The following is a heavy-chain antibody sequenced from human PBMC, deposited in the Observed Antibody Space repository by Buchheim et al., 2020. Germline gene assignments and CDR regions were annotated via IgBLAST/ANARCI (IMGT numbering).Heavy chain of an antibody. CDR2: ISSSGSTI. CDR1: GFTFSDYY. V-gene: IGHV3-11*01. Sequence: QVQLVESGGGLVKPGGSLRLSCAASGFTFSDYYMSWIRQAPGKGLEWVSYISSSGSTIYYADSVKGRFTISRDNAKNSLYLQMNSLRAEDTAVYYCARDRGNTYDFWSGYYRYYYYGMDVWGQGTT. J-gene: IGHJ6*02. D-gene: IGHD3-3*01. CDR3: ARDRGNTYDFWSGYYRYYYYGMDV.